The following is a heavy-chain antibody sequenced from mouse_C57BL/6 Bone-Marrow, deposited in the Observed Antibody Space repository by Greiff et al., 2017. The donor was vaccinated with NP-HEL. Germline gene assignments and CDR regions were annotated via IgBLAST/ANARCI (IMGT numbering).Heavy chain of an antibody. CDR3: ARYGLTTVVAHWYFDV. Sequence: EVQLQQSGPELVKPGASVKIPCKASGYTFTDYNMDWVKQSHGKSLEWIGDINPNNGGTIYNQKFKGKATLTVDKSSSTAYMELRSLTSEDTAVYYCARYGLTTVVAHWYFDVWGTGTTVTVSS. D-gene: IGHD1-1*01. CDR2: INPNNGGT. V-gene: IGHV1-18*01. J-gene: IGHJ1*03. CDR1: GYTFTDYN.